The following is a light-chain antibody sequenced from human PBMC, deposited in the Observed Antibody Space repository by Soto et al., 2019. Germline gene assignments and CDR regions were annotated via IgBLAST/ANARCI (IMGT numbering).Light chain of an antibody. CDR1: QSVSDN. V-gene: IGKV3-15*01. J-gene: IGKJ5*01. CDR2: SAS. CDR3: QQYNDWPIT. Sequence: ETIMTQSPATLSVSPGERVTLSCMASQSVSDNVAWYQQRPGQSPRLLMHSASARAAGLPARFSGSGSGTEFSLSIHSLQSEDFAVYFCQQYNDWPITFGQGTRLEIK.